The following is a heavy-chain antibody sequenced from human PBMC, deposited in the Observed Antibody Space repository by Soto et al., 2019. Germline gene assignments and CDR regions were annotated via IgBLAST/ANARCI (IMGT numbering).Heavy chain of an antibody. CDR3: ARDFDADSRTDFDY. CDR2: ISGTGRII. D-gene: IGHD4-17*01. J-gene: IGHJ4*02. Sequence: GGSLRLSCAASGFTFDNYGMSWVRQAPGKGLEWISYISGTGRIIHYADSAKGRFTISRDNAQNSLYLQMNSLRAEDTALYFCARDFDADSRTDFDYWGQGTLVTVSS. V-gene: IGHV3-11*01. CDR1: GFTFDNYG.